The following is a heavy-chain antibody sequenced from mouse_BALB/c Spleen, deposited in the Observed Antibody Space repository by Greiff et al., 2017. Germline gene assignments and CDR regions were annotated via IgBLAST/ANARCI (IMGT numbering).Heavy chain of an antibody. V-gene: IGHV5-9-3*01. CDR3: ARHSAMDY. CDR1: GFTFSSYA. CDR2: ISSGGSYT. J-gene: IGHJ4*01. Sequence: EVKLQESGGGLVKPGGSLKLSCAASGFTFSSYAMSWVRQTPEKRLEWVATISSGGSYTYYPDSVKGRFTISRDNAKNTLYLQMSSLRSEDTAMYYCARHSAMDYWGQGTSVTVSS.